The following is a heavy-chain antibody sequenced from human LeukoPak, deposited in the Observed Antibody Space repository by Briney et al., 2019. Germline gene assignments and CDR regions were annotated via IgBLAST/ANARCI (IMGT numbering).Heavy chain of an antibody. CDR2: ISYDGSNK. V-gene: IGHV3-30*04. CDR3: ARSLKYSSTRRTPFDY. CDR1: GFTFSSYA. Sequence: GGSLRLSCAASGFTFSSYAMHWVRQAPGKGLEWVAVISYDGSNKYYADSVKGRFTISRDNAKNSLYLQMNSLRAEDTAVYYCARSLKYSSTRRTPFDYWGQGTLVTVSS. J-gene: IGHJ4*02. D-gene: IGHD6-13*01.